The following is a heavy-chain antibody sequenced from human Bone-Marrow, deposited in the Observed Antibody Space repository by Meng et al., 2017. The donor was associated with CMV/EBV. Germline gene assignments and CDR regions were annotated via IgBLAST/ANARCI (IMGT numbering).Heavy chain of an antibody. D-gene: IGHD3-3*01. CDR3: ASSSTDADFYDFWSGYSRGLGYYYGMDV. CDR1: GYSFTGYY. CDR2: MNPNSGNT. V-gene: IGHV1-8*02. J-gene: IGHJ6*02. Sequence: ASVKVSCKASGYSFTGYYMHWVRQAPGQGLEWMGWMNPNSGNTGYAQKFQGRVTMTRNTSISTAYMELSSLRSEDTAVYYCASSSTDADFYDFWSGYSRGLGYYYGMDVWGQGTTVTVSS.